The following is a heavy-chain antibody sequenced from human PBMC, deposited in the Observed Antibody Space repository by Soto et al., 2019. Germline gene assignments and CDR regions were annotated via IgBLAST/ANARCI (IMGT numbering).Heavy chain of an antibody. CDR2: ISGSGGST. V-gene: IGHV3-23*01. CDR1: GFTFSSYG. D-gene: IGHD6-19*01. J-gene: IGHJ1*01. CDR3: AKLRIAVAGLQYFQH. Sequence: GGSLRLSCAASGFTFSSYGMSWVRQAPGKGLEWVSAISGSGGSTYYADSVKGRFTISRDNSKNTLYLQMNSLRAEDTAVYYCAKLRIAVAGLQYFQHWGQGTPVTSPQ.